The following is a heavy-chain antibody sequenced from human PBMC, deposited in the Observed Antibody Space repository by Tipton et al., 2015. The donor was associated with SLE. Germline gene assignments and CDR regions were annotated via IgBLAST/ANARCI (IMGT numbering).Heavy chain of an antibody. CDR3: ARADGAWDPMDV. CDR2: IYSGGST. Sequence: SLRLSCAASGFTVSSNYINWVRQAPGKGLEWVSVIYSGGSTYYADSAKGRFTISRDNSKNTLYLQMNSLRAEDTAVYYCARADGAWDPMDVWGQGTTVTVSS. V-gene: IGHV3-53*01. J-gene: IGHJ6*02. CDR1: GFTVSSNY. D-gene: IGHD1-26*01.